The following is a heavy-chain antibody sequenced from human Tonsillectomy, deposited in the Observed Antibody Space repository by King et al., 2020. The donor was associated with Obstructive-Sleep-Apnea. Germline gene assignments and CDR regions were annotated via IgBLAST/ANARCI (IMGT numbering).Heavy chain of an antibody. CDR2: ISSSSSYI. J-gene: IGHJ5*02. CDR1: GFTFSSYS. Sequence: VQLVESGGGLVKPGGSLRLSCAASGFTFSSYSMNWVRQAPGKGLEWVSSISSSSSYIYYADSVKGRFTISRDNAKNSLYLQMNSLRAEDTAVYYCARDEGAALGLKKARQNWFDPWGQGTLVTVSS. D-gene: IGHD6-6*01. CDR3: ARDEGAALGLKKARQNWFDP. V-gene: IGHV3-21*01.